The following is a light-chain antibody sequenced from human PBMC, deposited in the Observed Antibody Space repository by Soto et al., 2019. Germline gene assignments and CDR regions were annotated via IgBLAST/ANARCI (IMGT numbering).Light chain of an antibody. V-gene: IGLV1-44*01. CDR1: SSNIGSNN. CDR2: KNN. CDR3: ATSDDSLRRYV. Sequence: QSVLTQPPSASGTPGQRVTMSCSGSSSNIGSNNVAWYQQLPGTAPKPLINKNNRRPSGVPDRFSGSKSGSSASLAISWLQAEYEADYYCATSDDSLRRYVFGTGTKVTVL. J-gene: IGLJ1*01.